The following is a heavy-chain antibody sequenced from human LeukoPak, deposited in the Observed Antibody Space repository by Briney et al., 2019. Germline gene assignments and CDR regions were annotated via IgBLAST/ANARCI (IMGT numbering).Heavy chain of an antibody. CDR1: GYSISSGYY. Sequence: SETLSLTCAVSGYSISSGYYWGWIRQPPGKGLEWIGSIYHSGSTYYNPSPKSRVTISVDTSKNQFSLKLSSVTAADTAVYYCATPSRDGYNKDAFDIWGQGTMVTVSS. D-gene: IGHD5-24*01. J-gene: IGHJ3*02. V-gene: IGHV4-38-2*01. CDR2: IYHSGST. CDR3: ATPSRDGYNKDAFDI.